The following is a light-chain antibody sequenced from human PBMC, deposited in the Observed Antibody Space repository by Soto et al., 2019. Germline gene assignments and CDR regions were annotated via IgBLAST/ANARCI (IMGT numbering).Light chain of an antibody. Sequence: ALTQPASVSGSPGQSITISCSGTSSDVGGYNYVSWYQQHPGKAPKLMIYEVSNRPSGVSNRFSGSKSGNTASLTISGLQAEDEADYYCCSYLGSPPYIFGTGTKVTVL. J-gene: IGLJ1*01. CDR3: CSYLGSPPYI. CDR2: EVS. V-gene: IGLV2-14*01. CDR1: SSDVGGYNY.